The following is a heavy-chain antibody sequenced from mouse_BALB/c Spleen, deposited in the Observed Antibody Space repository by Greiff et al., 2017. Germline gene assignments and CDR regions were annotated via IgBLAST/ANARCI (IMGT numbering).Heavy chain of an antibody. CDR2: ISSGGST. J-gene: IGHJ4*01. Sequence: EVQVLESGGGLVKPGGSLKLSCAASGFTFSSYAMSWVRQTPEKRLEWVASISSGGSTYYPDSVKGRFTISRDNARNILYLQMSSLRSEDTAMYYCARGGGNYAMDYWGQGTSVTVSS. V-gene: IGHV5-6-5*01. CDR1: GFTFSSYA. CDR3: ARGGGNYAMDY.